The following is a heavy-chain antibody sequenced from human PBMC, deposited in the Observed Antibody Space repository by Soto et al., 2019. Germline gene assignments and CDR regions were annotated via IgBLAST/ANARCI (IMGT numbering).Heavy chain of an antibody. CDR2: VSATAGTT. V-gene: IGHV3-23*01. J-gene: IGHJ4*02. CDR3: AKDRLAGGFDY. D-gene: IGHD3-16*01. Sequence: GGSLRLSCAASGFTFSSYWMHWVRQAPGKGLEWVSRVSATAGTTYYTDSVKGRFTISRDNSRNTVYLQMNSLRADDTAVYYCAKDRLAGGFDYWGQGTLGTGSS. CDR1: GFTFSSYW.